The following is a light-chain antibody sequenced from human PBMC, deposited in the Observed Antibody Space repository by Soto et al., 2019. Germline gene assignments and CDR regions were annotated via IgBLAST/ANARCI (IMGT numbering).Light chain of an antibody. V-gene: IGKV1-5*03. CDR3: QQYNDNWT. Sequence: DIQLTQSPSTQSASVGDRVNITSRASQSISSWLAWYQQKPGKAPKLLIYKASTLQSGVPSRFSGSGSGTEFTLAISSLQPDDSATYYCQQYNDNWTFGQGTKVDIK. CDR2: KAS. J-gene: IGKJ1*01. CDR1: QSISSW.